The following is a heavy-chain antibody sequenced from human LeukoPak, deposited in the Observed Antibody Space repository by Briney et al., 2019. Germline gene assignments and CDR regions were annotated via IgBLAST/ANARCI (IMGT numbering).Heavy chain of an antibody. J-gene: IGHJ5*02. CDR2: VYCTGSA. Sequence: ASETLSLTCTVSGGSISSTSYHWAWIRQPPGKGLEWIATVYCTGSAYYNPSLKSRVTISVDTSKSQFSLKLSSVTTADTALYYCARYASGSYYWFDPWGQGTLVTVSS. V-gene: IGHV4-39*01. CDR1: GGSISSTSYH. CDR3: ARYASGSYYWFDP. D-gene: IGHD3-10*01.